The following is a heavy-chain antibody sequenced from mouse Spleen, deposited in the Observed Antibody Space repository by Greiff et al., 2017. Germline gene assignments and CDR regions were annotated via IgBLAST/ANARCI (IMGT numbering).Heavy chain of an antibody. Sequence: QVHVKQSGAELVRPGASVTLSCKASGYTFTDYEMHWVKQTPVHGLEWIGAIDPETGGTAYNQKFKGKAILTADKSSSTAYMELRSLTSEDSAVYYCTRPSYYYGSSLDYWGQGTTLTVSS. J-gene: IGHJ2*01. CDR3: TRPSYYYGSSLDY. CDR1: GYTFTDYE. CDR2: IDPETGGT. V-gene: IGHV1-15*01. D-gene: IGHD1-1*01.